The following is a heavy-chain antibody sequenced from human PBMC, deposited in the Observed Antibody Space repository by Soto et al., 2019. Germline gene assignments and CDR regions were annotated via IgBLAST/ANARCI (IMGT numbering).Heavy chain of an antibody. CDR1: GFIFSSYW. CDR2: INSDGSST. CDR3: ARELPTAIRGGYYYSYGMDV. D-gene: IGHD2-2*02. Sequence: SCAASGFIFSSYWMHWVRQAPGKGLVWVSRINSDGSSTSYADSVKGRFTISRDNAKNTLYLQMNSLRAEDTAVYYCARELPTAIRGGYYYSYGMDVWGQGTTVTVSS. V-gene: IGHV3-74*01. J-gene: IGHJ6*02.